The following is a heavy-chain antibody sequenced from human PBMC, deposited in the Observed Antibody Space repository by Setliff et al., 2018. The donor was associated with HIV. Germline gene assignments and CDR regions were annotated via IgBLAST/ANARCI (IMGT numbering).Heavy chain of an antibody. CDR2: INWNGDTT. CDR3: ARDDDIGRFDY. Sequence: GESLKISCAASGFTFDDYAMSWVRQVPGKGLEWVAGINWNGDTTGYADSVKGRLTISRDNAKNSLYLQMNSLRAEDTAFYYCARDDDIGRFDYWGQGTLVTVSS. D-gene: IGHD5-12*01. V-gene: IGHV3-20*04. J-gene: IGHJ4*02. CDR1: GFTFDDYA.